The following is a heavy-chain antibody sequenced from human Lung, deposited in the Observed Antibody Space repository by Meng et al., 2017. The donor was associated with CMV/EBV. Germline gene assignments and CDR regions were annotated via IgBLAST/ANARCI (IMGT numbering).Heavy chain of an antibody. CDR1: GYTFTGYY. Sequence: QVQLVQSGAEGKKPGASVKVPFTTSGYTFTGYYTHWVRQAPGQGLEWMGRLNPKSGATDYAQKFQGRVTMTRDTSINTAYMELNRLTSDDTAVYYCARFGEVIDYWGQGTLVTVSS. CDR3: ARFGEVIDY. J-gene: IGHJ4*02. D-gene: IGHD3-10*01. V-gene: IGHV1-2*06. CDR2: LNPKSGAT.